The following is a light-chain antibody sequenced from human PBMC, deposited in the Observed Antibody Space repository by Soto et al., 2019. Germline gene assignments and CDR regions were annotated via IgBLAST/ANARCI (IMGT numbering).Light chain of an antibody. V-gene: IGKV3-20*01. CDR3: HQYVTSPWA. Sequence: IVLTQSPGTLSLSPGERATISCRASQSVSSSFFAWYQQKPGQAPRLLIYGASYRATGIPDRFSGSGSGTAFTPPIIRREPEDFAVYYCHQYVTSPWAFGQGTKVAIE. CDR1: QSVSSSF. J-gene: IGKJ1*01. CDR2: GAS.